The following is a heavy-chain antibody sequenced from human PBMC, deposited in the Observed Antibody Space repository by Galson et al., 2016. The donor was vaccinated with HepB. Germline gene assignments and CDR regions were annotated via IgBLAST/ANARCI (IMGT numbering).Heavy chain of an antibody. CDR1: GYTFTGYY. CDR2: INPNSGGT. D-gene: IGHD3-22*01. J-gene: IGHJ5*02. Sequence: SVKVSCKASGYTFTGYYIHWVRQAPGQGLEWMGWINPNSGGTKYSQKFQGRVTMTRDLSIRTAYMELSRLRSDDTAVFYCATATDYYDSSGYYFDPWGQGTLVTVSS. CDR3: ATATDYYDSSGYYFDP. V-gene: IGHV1-2*02.